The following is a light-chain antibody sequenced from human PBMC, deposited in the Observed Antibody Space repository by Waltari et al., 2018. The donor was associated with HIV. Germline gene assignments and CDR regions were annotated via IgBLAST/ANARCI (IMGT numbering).Light chain of an antibody. J-gene: IGKJ1*01. CDR1: QSVSSN. CDR3: QQYNAWPRT. Sequence: EIVMTQSPATLSVSPGERATLSCRASQSVSSNLAWYQQKPGQAPSLLIYGASTRATGSPARFSGSGSGTEFTLTINSLQSEDFAVYYCQQYNAWPRTFGQGTKVEVK. V-gene: IGKV3-15*01. CDR2: GAS.